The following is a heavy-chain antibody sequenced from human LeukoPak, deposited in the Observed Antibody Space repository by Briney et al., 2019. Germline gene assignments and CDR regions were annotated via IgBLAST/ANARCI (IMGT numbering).Heavy chain of an antibody. V-gene: IGHV3-21*01. CDR2: ISSSSSYI. D-gene: IGHD6-6*01. CDR1: GFTFSSYS. CDR3: ARDPEYSSSSREFDY. J-gene: IGHJ4*02. Sequence: GGFLRLSCAASGFTFSSYSMNWVRQAPGKGLEWVSSISSSSSYIYYADSVKGRFTISRDNAKNSLYLQMNSLRAEDTAVYYCARDPEYSSSSREFDYWGQGTLVTVSS.